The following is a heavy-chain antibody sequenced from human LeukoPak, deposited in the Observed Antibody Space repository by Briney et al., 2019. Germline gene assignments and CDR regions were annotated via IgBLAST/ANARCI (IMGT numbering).Heavy chain of an antibody. CDR1: GYTFTSYG. Sequence: ASVKVSCKASGYTFTSYGISWVRQAPGQGLEWMGWISAYNGNTNYAQKLQGRVTMTTDTSTSTAYMELRSLRSDDTAVYYCARAPIYLDWYSYDYWGQGTLVTVSS. CDR2: ISAYNGNT. V-gene: IGHV1-18*01. D-gene: IGHD3-9*01. CDR3: ARAPIYLDWYSYDY. J-gene: IGHJ4*02.